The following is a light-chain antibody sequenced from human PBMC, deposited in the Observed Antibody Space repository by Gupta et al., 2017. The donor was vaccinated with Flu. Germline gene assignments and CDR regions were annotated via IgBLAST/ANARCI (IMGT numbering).Light chain of an antibody. J-gene: IGLJ3*02. V-gene: IGLV2-14*01. CDR3: STFTETNARV. CDR1: SSDIGFDNY. Sequence: ALTQPSSVSGSPGQSIIISCTGTSSDIGFDNYIYCYQQHPGKAPKLLIFEVNNRPSGISSRFSGSKSDNTASLTISGRQTEDEADYYCSTFTETNARVFGGGTKVTVL. CDR2: EVN.